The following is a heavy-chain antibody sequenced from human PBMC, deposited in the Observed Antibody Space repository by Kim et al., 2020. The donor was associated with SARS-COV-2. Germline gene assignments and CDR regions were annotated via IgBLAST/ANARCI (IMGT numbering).Heavy chain of an antibody. J-gene: IGHJ4*02. CDR3: ARVVAVAGTYYFDY. D-gene: IGHD6-19*01. CDR1: GGAISSYY. Sequence: SETLSLTCTVSGGAISSYYWSWIRQPPGKGLEWIGYIYYSGSTNYNPSLKSRVTISVDTSKNQFSLKLSSVTAADTAVYYCARVVAVAGTYYFDYWGQGTLVTVSS. CDR2: IYYSGST. V-gene: IGHV4-59*01.